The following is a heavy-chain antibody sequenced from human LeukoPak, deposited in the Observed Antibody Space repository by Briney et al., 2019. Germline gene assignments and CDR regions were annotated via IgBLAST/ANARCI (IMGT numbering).Heavy chain of an antibody. CDR3: ARDGCSGGSCYPSWDAFDI. D-gene: IGHD2-15*01. V-gene: IGHV1-2*02. CDR1: GYTFTGYY. Sequence: ASVKVSCKASGYTFTGYYMHWVRQAPGQGLEWMGWINPNSGGTNCAQKFQGRVTMTRDTSISTAYMELSRLRSDDTAVYYCARDGCSGGSCYPSWDAFDIWGQGTMVTVSS. CDR2: INPNSGGT. J-gene: IGHJ3*02.